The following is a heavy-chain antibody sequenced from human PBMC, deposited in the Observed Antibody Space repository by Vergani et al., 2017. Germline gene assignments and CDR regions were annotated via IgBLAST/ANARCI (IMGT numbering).Heavy chain of an antibody. CDR3: ARGGSYYDSSGYYERPFDY. V-gene: IGHV3-30*02. CDR1: GFTFSNYG. Sequence: QVQLVESGGGVAQPGGSLRLSCGASGFTFSNYGMHWVRQAPGKGLEWGTFIRYDGSNTYYADSVKGRFTISRDNSKNTLFLQMNSLRPEDTAVYYCARGGSYYDSSGYYERPFDYWGQGTLVTVSS. J-gene: IGHJ4*02. D-gene: IGHD3-22*01. CDR2: IRYDGSNT.